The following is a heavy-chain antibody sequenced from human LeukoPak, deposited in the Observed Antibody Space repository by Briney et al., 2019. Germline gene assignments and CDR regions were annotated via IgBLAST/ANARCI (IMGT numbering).Heavy chain of an antibody. CDR1: GFTVSSNY. Sequence: GGSLRLSCAASGFTVSSNYMSWVRQAPGKGLGCVSVIYSGGSTYYADSVKGRFTISRDNSKNTLYLQMNSLRAEDTAVYYCCSGSYYNLFDYWGQGTLVTVSS. CDR2: IYSGGST. D-gene: IGHD3-10*02. CDR3: CSGSYYNLFDY. V-gene: IGHV3-53*01. J-gene: IGHJ4*02.